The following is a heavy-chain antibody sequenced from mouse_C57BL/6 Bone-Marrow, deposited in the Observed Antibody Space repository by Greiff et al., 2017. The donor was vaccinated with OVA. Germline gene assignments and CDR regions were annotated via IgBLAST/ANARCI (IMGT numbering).Heavy chain of an antibody. CDR2: INPYNGGT. D-gene: IGHD1-1*01. V-gene: IGHV1-19*01. CDR1: GYTFTDYY. Sequence: VQLKQSGPVLVKPGASVKMSCKASGYTFTDYYMNWVKQSHGKSLEWIGVINPYNGGTSYNQKFKGKATLTVDKSSSTAYMELNSLTSEDSAVYYCARGGYYGSSPWFAYWGQGTLVTVSA. J-gene: IGHJ3*01. CDR3: ARGGYYGSSPWFAY.